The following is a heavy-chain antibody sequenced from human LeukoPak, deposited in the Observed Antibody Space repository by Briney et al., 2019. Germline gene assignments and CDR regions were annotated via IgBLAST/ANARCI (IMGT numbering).Heavy chain of an antibody. D-gene: IGHD6-19*01. CDR3: ARGPRSGWTQGVGY. CDR1: GYTFTSYD. J-gene: IGHJ4*02. Sequence: ASVKVSCKASGYTFTSYDINWVRQATGQGLEWMGWMNPNSGNTGYAQKFQGRVTMTRNTSISTAYMELSSLRSEDTAVYYCARGPRSGWTQGVGYWGQGTLVTVSS. CDR2: MNPNSGNT. V-gene: IGHV1-8*01.